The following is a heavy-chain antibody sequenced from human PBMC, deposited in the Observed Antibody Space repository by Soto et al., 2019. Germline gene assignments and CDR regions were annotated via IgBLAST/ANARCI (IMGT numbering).Heavy chain of an antibody. CDR1: GGSISSYY. D-gene: IGHD2-2*01. CDR2: IYYSGST. Sequence: PSETLSLTCTVSGGSISSYYWSWIRQPPGKGLEWIGSIYYSGSTYYNPSLKSRVTISVDTSKNQFSPKLSSVTAADTAVYYCARHDEYCSSTSCFFDYWGQGTLVTVSS. V-gene: IGHV4-59*08. J-gene: IGHJ4*02. CDR3: ARHDEYCSSTSCFFDY.